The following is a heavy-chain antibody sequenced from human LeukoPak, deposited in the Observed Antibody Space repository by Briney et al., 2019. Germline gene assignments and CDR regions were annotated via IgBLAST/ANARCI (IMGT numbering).Heavy chain of an antibody. CDR2: ISPSGGST. CDR3: ARDRSRWELPFDY. D-gene: IGHD2-15*01. J-gene: IGHJ4*02. Sequence: ASVKVSCKAFGYTFTSNYMHWVRQAPGQGPEWMGVISPSGGSTTYAQKFQGRVTLTRDMSTSTDYLELSSLRAEDTAVYYCARDRSRWELPFDYWGQGTLVTVSS. V-gene: IGHV1-46*01. CDR1: GYTFTSNY.